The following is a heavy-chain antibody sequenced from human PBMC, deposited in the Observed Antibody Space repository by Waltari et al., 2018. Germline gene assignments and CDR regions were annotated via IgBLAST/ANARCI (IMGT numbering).Heavy chain of an antibody. Sequence: EVQLLESGGGLVVPGGSLRLSGVACGLAFGVYALSMVRQAQGKGLEWVSTLAYTGDNTHYADSAKVRFTISRDISKRTLYLHMNSLRAEDTAVYYCAKAHYDSSGYFSDFDYWGQGTRVTVSS. V-gene: IGHV3-23*01. CDR2: LAYTGDNT. D-gene: IGHD3-22*01. J-gene: IGHJ4*02. CDR1: GLAFGVYA. CDR3: AKAHYDSSGYFSDFDY.